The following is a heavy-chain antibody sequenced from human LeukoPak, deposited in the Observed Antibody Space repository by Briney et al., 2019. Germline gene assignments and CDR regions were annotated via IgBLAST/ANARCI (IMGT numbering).Heavy chain of an antibody. V-gene: IGHV1-69*13. CDR2: IIPIFGTA. CDR3: ARDGHPYCSSTSCYLYNRFDP. J-gene: IGHJ5*02. CDR1: GGTFSSYA. Sequence: ASVKVSCKASGGTFSSYAISWVRQAPGQGLEWMGGIIPIFGTANYAQKFQGRVTITADESTSTAYMELSSLRSEDTAVYYCARDGHPYCSSTSCYLYNRFDPWGQGTLVTVSS. D-gene: IGHD2-2*01.